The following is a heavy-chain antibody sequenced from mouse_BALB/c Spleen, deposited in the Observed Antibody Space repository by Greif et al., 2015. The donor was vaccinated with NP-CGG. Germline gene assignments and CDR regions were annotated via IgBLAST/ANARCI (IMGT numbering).Heavy chain of an antibody. D-gene: IGHD1-1*01. Sequence: EVQLVESGPELVKPGASVKIPCKASGYTFTDYNMDWVKQSHGKSLEWIGDINPNNGGTIYNQKFKGKATLTVDKSSSTAYMELRSLTSEDTAVYYCARDGNQYYYAMDYWGQGTSVTVSS. CDR1: GYTFTDYN. CDR2: INPNNGGT. J-gene: IGHJ4*01. CDR3: ARDGNQYYYAMDY. V-gene: IGHV1-18*01.